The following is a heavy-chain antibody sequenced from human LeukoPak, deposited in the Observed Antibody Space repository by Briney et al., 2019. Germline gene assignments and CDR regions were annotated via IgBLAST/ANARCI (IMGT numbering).Heavy chain of an antibody. V-gene: IGHV4-61*02. CDR1: GGSISSGGYF. Sequence: SQTLSLTCTVSGGSISSGGYFWSWIRQPPGKGLEWIGSIYHSGSTNNNPSLKSRVTTSVDLSKNQVSLQLSSVTAADTAVYYCARHARDYSGSSRHFDYWGQGTLVTVSS. CDR3: ARHARDYSGSSRHFDY. CDR2: IYHSGST. D-gene: IGHD5-12*01. J-gene: IGHJ4*02.